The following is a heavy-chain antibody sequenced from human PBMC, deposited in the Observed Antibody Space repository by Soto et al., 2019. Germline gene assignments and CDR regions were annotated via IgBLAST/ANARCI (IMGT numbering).Heavy chain of an antibody. CDR1: GGSISSGDYY. Sequence: PSETLSLTCTVSGGSISSGDYYWSWIRQPPGKGLEWIGYIYYSGSTYYNPSLKSRVTISVDTSKNQFSLKLSSVTAADTAVYYCARDGPGTLPLDYWGQGTLVTVSS. V-gene: IGHV4-30-4*01. CDR3: ARDGPGTLPLDY. D-gene: IGHD1-26*01. CDR2: IYYSGST. J-gene: IGHJ4*02.